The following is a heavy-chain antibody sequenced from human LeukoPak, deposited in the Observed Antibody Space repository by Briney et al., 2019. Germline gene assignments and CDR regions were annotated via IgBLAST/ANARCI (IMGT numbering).Heavy chain of an antibody. V-gene: IGHV1-2*02. CDR2: INPNSGGT. CDR1: GYTFTGYY. J-gene: IGHJ3*02. D-gene: IGHD2-15*01. Sequence: GASVKVSCKASGYTFTGYYMHWVRQAPGQGLEWMGWINPNSGGTNYAQKFQGRVTMTRDTSISTAYMELSSLRSDDTAVYYCARTPLHSDLGAFDIWGQGTMVTISS. CDR3: ARTPLHSDLGAFDI.